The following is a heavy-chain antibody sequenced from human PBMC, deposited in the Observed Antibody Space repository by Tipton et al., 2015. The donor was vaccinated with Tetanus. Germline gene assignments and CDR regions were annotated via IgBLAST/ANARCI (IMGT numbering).Heavy chain of an antibody. Sequence: SLRLSCAASEFTFSTYSLHWVRQAPGKGLEWVAIISNDGSNKYHADSVKGRVTISRDDSRNVVYLQMNSLRAEDTAVYYCARDVSVAGLRYFDVWGQGTLVTVSS. CDR3: ARDVSVAGLRYFDV. D-gene: IGHD3-9*01. V-gene: IGHV3-30-3*01. CDR1: EFTFSTYS. CDR2: ISNDGSNK. J-gene: IGHJ3*01.